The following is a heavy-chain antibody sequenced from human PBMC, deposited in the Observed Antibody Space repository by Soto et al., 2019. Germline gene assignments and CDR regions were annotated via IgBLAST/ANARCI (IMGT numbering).Heavy chain of an antibody. V-gene: IGHV1-18*01. CDR3: ARDRHYDFLDSGDY. D-gene: IGHD3-3*01. J-gene: IGHJ4*02. CDR2: ISAYNGNT. Sequence: QVQLVQSGGEVKKPGASVKVSCKASGYTFTSYGISWVRQAPGQGLEWVGWISAYNGNTNYAQKLQDRATMTTDTSTSTAYMELRSLRSDDTAVYHCARDRHYDFLDSGDYWGQGTLVTVSS. CDR1: GYTFTSYG.